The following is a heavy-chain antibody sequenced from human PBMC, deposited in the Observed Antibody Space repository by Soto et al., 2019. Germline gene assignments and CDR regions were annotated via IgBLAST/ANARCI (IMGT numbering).Heavy chain of an antibody. J-gene: IGHJ4*02. D-gene: IGHD5-18*01. CDR3: ASLDTAMIKTAGY. CDR1: GFTFSDYY. CDR2: TTQDGSGK. V-gene: IGHV3-7*01. Sequence: PGGSLRLSCAASGFTFSDYYMSWIRQAPGKGLEWVAMTTQDGSGKHYVDSVKGRFTISRDSAKNSMYLQMNSLTVEDTAMYYCASLDTAMIKTAGYWGQGTQVTVSS.